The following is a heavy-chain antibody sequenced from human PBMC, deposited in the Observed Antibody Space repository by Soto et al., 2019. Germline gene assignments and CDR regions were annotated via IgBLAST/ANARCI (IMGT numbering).Heavy chain of an antibody. V-gene: IGHV1-18*01. CDR3: AREYCSSASCYGPDF. J-gene: IGHJ4*02. D-gene: IGHD2-2*01. CDR2: ISGHDGNT. CDR1: GYSLTSYG. Sequence: ASVKVSCTDSGYSLTSYGISWVRQAPGQGLEWMGWISGHDGNTKYTQKLQGRVTVTTDTSTSTAYMDLRSLRSDDTAVYYCAREYCSSASCYGPDFWGQGTLVTVSS.